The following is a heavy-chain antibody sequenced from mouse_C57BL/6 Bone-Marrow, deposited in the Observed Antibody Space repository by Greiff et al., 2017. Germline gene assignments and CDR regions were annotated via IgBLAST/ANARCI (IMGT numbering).Heavy chain of an antibody. J-gene: IGHJ2*01. CDR3: TSDGLDY. V-gene: IGHV14-4*01. D-gene: IGHD2-3*01. CDR2: IDPENGDT. CDR1: GFNIKDDY. Sequence: VQLQQSGAELVRPGASVKLSCTASGFNIKDDYMHWVKQRPEQGLEWIGWIDPENGDTEYASKFQGKATITADTSSNTAYLHLSSLTSEDTAVYYCTSDGLDYWGQGTTLTVSS.